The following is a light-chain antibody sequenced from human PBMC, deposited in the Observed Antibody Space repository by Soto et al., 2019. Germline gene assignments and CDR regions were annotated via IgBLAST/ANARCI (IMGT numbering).Light chain of an antibody. CDR3: QQYGSSPPFI. V-gene: IGKV3-20*01. Sequence: EIVLTQSPGTLSLSPGERATLSCRASLSVSSSYLAWYQQRPGQAPRLLVYGASSRAAGIPDRFSGSGSGTDFTLTISRLEPEDFAVYYCQQYGSSPPFIFGPGTKVDIK. CDR1: LSVSSSY. CDR2: GAS. J-gene: IGKJ3*01.